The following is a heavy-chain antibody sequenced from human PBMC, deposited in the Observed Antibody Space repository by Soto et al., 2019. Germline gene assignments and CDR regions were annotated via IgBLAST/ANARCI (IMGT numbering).Heavy chain of an antibody. CDR2: INHSGST. J-gene: IGHJ6*03. Sequence: SETLSLTCAVYGGSFSGYYWSWIRQPPGKGLEWIGEINHSGSTNYNPSLKSRVTISVDTSKNQFSLKLSSVTAADTAVYYCARGRGAAAQWTYYYYYMDVWGKGTTVTVSS. V-gene: IGHV4-34*01. D-gene: IGHD6-19*01. CDR1: GGSFSGYY. CDR3: ARGRGAAAQWTYYYYYMDV.